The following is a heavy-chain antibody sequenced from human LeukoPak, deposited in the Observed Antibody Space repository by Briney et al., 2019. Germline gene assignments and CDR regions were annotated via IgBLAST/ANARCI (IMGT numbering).Heavy chain of an antibody. CDR3: ATDGETTMTFLGGLLNY. D-gene: IGHD5-18*01. J-gene: IGHJ4*02. Sequence: PSETLSLTCTVSGGSISSGDFYWSWIRQPPEKGLEWIGYIFYTGTTYYNPSLKSRLNISVDTSKNQFSLKLTSVTAADTAVYYCATDGETTMTFLGGLLNYWGQGTLVTVSS. CDR2: IFYTGTT. CDR1: GGSISSGDFY. V-gene: IGHV4-30-4*01.